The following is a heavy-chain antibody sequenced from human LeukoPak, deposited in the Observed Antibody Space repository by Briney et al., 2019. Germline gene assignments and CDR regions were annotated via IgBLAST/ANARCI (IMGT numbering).Heavy chain of an antibody. CDR2: IKQDGSEK. V-gene: IGHV3-7*03. J-gene: IGHJ5*02. Sequence: GGSLRVSCAASGYTFSSYWMSWVREAPGKGLEWVANIKQDGSEKYYVDSVKGRFTISGDNAKNSLYLQMNSLRAEDTAIYYCATYRQVLLPFEAWGQGTLVTVSS. CDR1: GYTFSSYW. CDR3: ATYRQVLLPFEA. D-gene: IGHD5-18*01.